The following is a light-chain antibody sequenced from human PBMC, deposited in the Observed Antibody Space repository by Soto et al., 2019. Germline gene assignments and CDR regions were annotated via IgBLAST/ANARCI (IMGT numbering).Light chain of an antibody. CDR2: GNN. Sequence: QSVLTQPPSVSGAPGQRVTISCTGSSSNIGAGYDVHWYQQLPGTTPKFLIYGNNNRPSGVPDRLSGSKSGISASLAITGLQAEDEADYYCQSYDSGLGGPHVIFGGGTKLTVL. CDR1: SSNIGAGYD. J-gene: IGLJ2*01. V-gene: IGLV1-40*01. CDR3: QSYDSGLGGPHVI.